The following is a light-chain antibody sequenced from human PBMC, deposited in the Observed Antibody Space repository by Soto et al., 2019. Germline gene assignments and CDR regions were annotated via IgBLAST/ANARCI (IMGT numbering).Light chain of an antibody. V-gene: IGKV1-9*01. Sequence: DFQLTQSPSFLSASVGDRVTITCRASQGISSYLAWYQQKPGKAPKLLIYAASTLQSGVPSRFSGSGSGTEFTLTISSLQPDDFATYYCHQLNSYPSTFGGGTKVEIK. CDR1: QGISSY. J-gene: IGKJ4*01. CDR2: AAS. CDR3: HQLNSYPST.